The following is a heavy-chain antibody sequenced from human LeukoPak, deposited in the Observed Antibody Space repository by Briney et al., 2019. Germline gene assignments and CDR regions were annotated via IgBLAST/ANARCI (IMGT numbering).Heavy chain of an antibody. V-gene: IGHV1-69*04. CDR2: IIPILGIA. Sequence: GASVKVSCKASGGTFSSYAISWVRQAPGQGLEWMGRIIPILGIANYAQKFQGRVTITADKSTSTAYMELSSLRSEDTAVYYCARDVSSMRVLRDWGQGTLVTVSS. J-gene: IGHJ4*02. CDR1: GGTFSSYA. D-gene: IGHD1-1*01. CDR3: ARDVSSMRVLRD.